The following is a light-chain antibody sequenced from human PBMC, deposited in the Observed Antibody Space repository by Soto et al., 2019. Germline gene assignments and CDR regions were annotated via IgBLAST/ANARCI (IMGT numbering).Light chain of an antibody. CDR2: GAS. Sequence: EVVMTQSPATLSVSPGERATLSCRASQTVSRNLAWYQQRPGQAPRLLIYGASTRATNVSARFSGSGSGTEFTLTISSLQSEDFALYYYQQYNHWPPITFGPGTRLEI. J-gene: IGKJ5*01. CDR1: QTVSRN. CDR3: QQYNHWPPIT. V-gene: IGKV3-15*01.